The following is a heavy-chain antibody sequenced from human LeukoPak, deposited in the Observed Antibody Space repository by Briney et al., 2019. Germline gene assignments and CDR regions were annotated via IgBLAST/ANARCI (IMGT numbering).Heavy chain of an antibody. Sequence: SETLSLTCTVSGGSISSGSYDWGWIRQPAGKGLEWIGRIYTSGSTNYNPSLKSRVTISVDTSKNQFSLKLSSVTAADTAVYYCARDRPAYYYDSSGYPWGQGTLVTVSS. CDR2: IYTSGST. J-gene: IGHJ5*02. V-gene: IGHV4-61*02. D-gene: IGHD3-22*01. CDR1: GGSISSGSYD. CDR3: ARDRPAYYYDSSGYP.